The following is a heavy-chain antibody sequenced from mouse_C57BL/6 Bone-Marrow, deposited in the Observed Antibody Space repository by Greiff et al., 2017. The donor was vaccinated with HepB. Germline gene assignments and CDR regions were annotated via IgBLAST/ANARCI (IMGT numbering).Heavy chain of an antibody. Sequence: EVQGVESGGGLVQPGGSMKLSCVASGFTFSNYWMNWVRQSPEKGLEWVAQIRLKSDNYATHYAESVKGRFTISRDDSKSRVYLQMNNLRAEDTGIYYCTHGSSLWYFDVWGTGTTVTVSS. D-gene: IGHD1-1*01. V-gene: IGHV6-3*01. CDR3: THGSSLWYFDV. CDR2: IRLKSDNYAT. J-gene: IGHJ1*03. CDR1: GFTFSNYW.